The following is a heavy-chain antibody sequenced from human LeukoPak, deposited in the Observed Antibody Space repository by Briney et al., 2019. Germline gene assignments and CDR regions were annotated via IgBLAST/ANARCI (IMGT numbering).Heavy chain of an antibody. V-gene: IGHV3-23*01. Sequence: PGGSLRLSCAASGFPFSATAMNWVRQAPGKGLEWVSGISGSGGSTYYADSVKGRFIISRDNSKNTLYLQMTSLRAEDTAVYYCAKDFESGDYFDYWGQGTLVTVSS. J-gene: IGHJ4*02. CDR3: AKDFESGDYFDY. D-gene: IGHD3-10*01. CDR2: ISGSGGST. CDR1: GFPFSATA.